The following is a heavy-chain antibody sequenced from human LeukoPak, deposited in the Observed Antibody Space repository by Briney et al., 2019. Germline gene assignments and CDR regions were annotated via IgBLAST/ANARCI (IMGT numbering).Heavy chain of an antibody. CDR3: AREGVGATMAT. CDR1: GDSVSSNSVT. CDR2: TYYRSKWFN. D-gene: IGHD1-26*01. V-gene: IGHV6-1*01. J-gene: IGHJ5*02. Sequence: SQTLSLTCAISGDSVSSNSVTWNWIRQSPSRGLEWLGRTYYRSKWFNDYAVSVKGRITINPDTSKNQFSLRLNPVTPEDTAVYFCAREGVGATMATWGQGTLVTVSS.